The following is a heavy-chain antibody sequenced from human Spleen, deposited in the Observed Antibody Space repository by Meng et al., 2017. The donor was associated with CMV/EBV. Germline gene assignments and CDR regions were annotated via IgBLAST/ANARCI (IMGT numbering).Heavy chain of an antibody. CDR3: ARAREFIAARSDYFDY. D-gene: IGHD6-6*01. CDR1: GGSFSGYY. Sequence: QVQLQQWGAGLLKPSETLSLTCAVYGGSFSGYYWSWIRQPPGKGLEWIGEINHSGSTNYNPSLKSRVTISVDTSKNQFSLKLSSVTAADTAVYYCARAREFIAARSDYFDYWGQGTLVTVSS. CDR2: INHSGST. V-gene: IGHV4-34*01. J-gene: IGHJ4*02.